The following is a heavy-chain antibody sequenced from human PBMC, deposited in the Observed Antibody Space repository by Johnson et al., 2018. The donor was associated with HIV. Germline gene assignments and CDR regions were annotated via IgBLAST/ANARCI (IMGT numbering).Heavy chain of an antibody. Sequence: VQLVESGGGLVQPGGSLRLSCAASGFTVSSNYMSWVRQAPGKGLEWVSVIYSGGSTYYADSVKGRFTISRHNSKNTLYLQMNSLRADDTAVYYCARGSTVTTLSGAFDIWGQGTLVTVSS. D-gene: IGHD4-11*01. CDR1: GFTVSSNY. J-gene: IGHJ3*02. V-gene: IGHV3-66*01. CDR2: IYSGGST. CDR3: ARGSTVTTLSGAFDI.